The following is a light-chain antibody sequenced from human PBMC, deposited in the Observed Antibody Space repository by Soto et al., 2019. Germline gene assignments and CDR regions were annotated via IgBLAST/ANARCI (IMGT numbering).Light chain of an antibody. J-gene: IGKJ1*01. CDR1: LSVSSS. V-gene: IGKV3-11*01. CDR3: QHYGLTTWT. Sequence: EIVLTQSPATLSLSPGERATLSCRASLSVSSSLAWYRQKPGQPPRLLIFDVSNRATGIPARFSDSGPGTDLTLIIHSLKPEDFAVYYCQHYGLTTWTFGQGTKVEI. CDR2: DVS.